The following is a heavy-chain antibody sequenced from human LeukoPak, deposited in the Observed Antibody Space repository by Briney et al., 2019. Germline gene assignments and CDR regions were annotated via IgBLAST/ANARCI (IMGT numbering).Heavy chain of an antibody. J-gene: IGHJ4*02. D-gene: IGHD5-24*01. CDR2: IYYSGST. CDR3: ARGRDGYDFDY. CDR1: GGSISSYY. V-gene: IGHV4-59*01. Sequence: SETLSLTCTVSGGSISSYYWSWIRQPPGKGLEWIGYIYYSGSTNYNPSLKSRVTISVDTSKNQFSLKLSSVTAADTAVYYCARGRDGYDFDYWGQGTLVTVSS.